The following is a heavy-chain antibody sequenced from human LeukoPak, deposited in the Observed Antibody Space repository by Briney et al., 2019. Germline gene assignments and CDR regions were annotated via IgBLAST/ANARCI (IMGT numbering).Heavy chain of an antibody. CDR3: ARDLGYSYGPEYFQH. CDR2: IYSGGST. CDR1: GFTFSSYA. V-gene: IGHV3-66*01. Sequence: PGGSLRLSCAASGFTFSSYAMSWVRQAPGEGLEWVSVIYSGGSTYYADSVKGRFTISRDNSKNTLYLQMNSLRAEDTAVYYCARDLGYSYGPEYFQHWGQGTLVTVSS. J-gene: IGHJ1*01. D-gene: IGHD5-18*01.